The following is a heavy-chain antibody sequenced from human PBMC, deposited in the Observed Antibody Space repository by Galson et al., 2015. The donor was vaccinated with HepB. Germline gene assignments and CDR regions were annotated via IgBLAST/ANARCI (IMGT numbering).Heavy chain of an antibody. Sequence: SVKVSCKGSGYTFTGYNMYWVRQAPGQGLEWMGWINPNSGGTNCAQKFQGRVTMTRDTSIRTVYMELTSLTSDDTAVYYCARGRGSYCFDYWGQGSQVTVTS. D-gene: IGHD1-26*01. CDR2: INPNSGGT. CDR3: ARGRGSYCFDY. V-gene: IGHV1-2*02. CDR1: GYTFTGYN. J-gene: IGHJ4*02.